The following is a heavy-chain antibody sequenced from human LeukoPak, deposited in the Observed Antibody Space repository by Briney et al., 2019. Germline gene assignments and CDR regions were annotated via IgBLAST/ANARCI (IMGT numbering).Heavy chain of an antibody. Sequence: ASETLSLTCTVSGGSISSGDYYWSWIRQPPGKGLEWIGYIYYSGSTYYNPSLKSRVTISVDTSKNQFSLKLSSVTAADTAVCYCATQYGGYGPYDYWGQGTLVTVSS. J-gene: IGHJ4*02. CDR2: IYYSGST. CDR1: GGSISSGDYY. V-gene: IGHV4-30-4*01. D-gene: IGHD5-12*01. CDR3: ATQYGGYGPYDY.